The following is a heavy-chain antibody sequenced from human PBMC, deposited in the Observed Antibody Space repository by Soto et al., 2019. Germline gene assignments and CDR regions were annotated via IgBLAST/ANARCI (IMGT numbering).Heavy chain of an antibody. J-gene: IGHJ6*02. V-gene: IGHV2-5*02. CDR2: IFWDDDK. Sequence: QITLKESGPTLVKPTQTLTLTCTFSGFSLSTSGVGVGWIRQPPGKALEWLALIFWDDDKRYSPSLKSMLTITKETSTHLVGRTSTNMDPVDAATFYCTHHGYYSYGMDVGGQGTTVTVSS. CDR1: GFSLSTSGVG. D-gene: IGHD2-21*01. CDR3: THHGYYSYGMDV.